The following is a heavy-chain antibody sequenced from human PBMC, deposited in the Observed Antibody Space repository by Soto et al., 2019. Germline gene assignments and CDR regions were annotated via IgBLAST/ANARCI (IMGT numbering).Heavy chain of an antibody. CDR2: ISGSGGNT. D-gene: IGHD4-17*01. V-gene: IGHV3-23*01. J-gene: IGHJ2*01. Sequence: EVQLLESGGGLVQPGGSLRLSCAASGFTFSSYAMSWVRQAPGKGLEWVSAISGSGGNTYYPDSVKGRFTISRDNSRNTLYLQMNSLRAEDTALYYCAKRVTSTSSWYFDLWGRGTLVTVSS. CDR1: GFTFSSYA. CDR3: AKRVTSTSSWYFDL.